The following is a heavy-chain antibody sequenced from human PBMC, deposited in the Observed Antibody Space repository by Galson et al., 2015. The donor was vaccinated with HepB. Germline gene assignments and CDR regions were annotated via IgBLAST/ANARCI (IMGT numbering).Heavy chain of an antibody. CDR3: ARPTSYYDSTGYSSYYYGMDV. D-gene: IGHD3-22*01. CDR1: GGTFSSYA. CDR2: IIPIFGTA. J-gene: IGHJ6*02. Sequence: SVKVSCKASGGTFSSYALSWVRQAPGQGLEWMGGIIPIFGTANYAQKFQDRVTITADESTSTAYMELSSLRSADTAVYYCARPTSYYDSTGYSSYYYGMDVWGQGTTVTVSS. V-gene: IGHV1-69*13.